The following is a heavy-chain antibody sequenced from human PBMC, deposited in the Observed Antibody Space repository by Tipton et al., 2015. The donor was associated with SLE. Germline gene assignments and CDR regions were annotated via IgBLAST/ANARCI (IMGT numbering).Heavy chain of an antibody. D-gene: IGHD5-12*01. CDR3: ARGVSGTVAEH. J-gene: IGHJ1*01. Sequence: TLSLTCAVYGGSLSGYFWSWIRQPPGKGLEWIGEIKHGGITNYNPSPKSRVTISADTSKSQLSLTLSSVSAADTAVYYCARGVSGTVAEHWGQGTLVTVS. CDR2: IKHGGIT. V-gene: IGHV4-34*01. CDR1: GGSLSGYF.